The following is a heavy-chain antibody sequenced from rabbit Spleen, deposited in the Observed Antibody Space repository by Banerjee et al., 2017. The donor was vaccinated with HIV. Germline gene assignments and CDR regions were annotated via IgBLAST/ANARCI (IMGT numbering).Heavy chain of an antibody. J-gene: IGHJ4*01. Sequence: QQQLEESGGDLVKPEGSLTLTCTASGFSFISSYWICWVRQAPGKGLEWIACIYVIGSVDTDYANWATGRFTISKTSSTTVTLQMTSLTAADTATYFCARGVYDDYDTYYFDLWGPGTLVTVS. CDR2: IYVIGSVDT. V-gene: IGHV1S45*01. CDR3: ARGVYDDYDTYYFDL. CDR1: GFSFISSYW. D-gene: IGHD2-1*01.